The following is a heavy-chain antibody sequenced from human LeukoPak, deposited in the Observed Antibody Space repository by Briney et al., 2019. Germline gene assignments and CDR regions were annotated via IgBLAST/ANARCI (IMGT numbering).Heavy chain of an antibody. V-gene: IGHV3-21*01. CDR3: ARDQRGKYSSSPY. CDR2: ISSGSVYI. CDR1: YS. Sequence: YSXNWXRQAPGKGLEWXSSISSGSVYIYYADSVKGRFTISRDDAKNSLYLQMNSLRAEDTAVYYCARDQRGKYSSSPYWGQGTLVTVSS. D-gene: IGHD6-13*01. J-gene: IGHJ4*02.